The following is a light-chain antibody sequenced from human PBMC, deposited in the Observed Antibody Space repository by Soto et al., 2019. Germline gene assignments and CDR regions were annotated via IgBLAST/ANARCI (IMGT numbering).Light chain of an antibody. CDR2: GAS. Sequence: EKVMTQSPATLSVSPWERATLSCRASQSVSSNLTWYQQKPGQAPRLLIYGASTRATGIPARFSGSGSGTEFTLTISSLQSEDFAVYYCQQYNNWPGTFGQGTKVDIK. CDR3: QQYNNWPGT. V-gene: IGKV3-15*01. J-gene: IGKJ1*01. CDR1: QSVSSN.